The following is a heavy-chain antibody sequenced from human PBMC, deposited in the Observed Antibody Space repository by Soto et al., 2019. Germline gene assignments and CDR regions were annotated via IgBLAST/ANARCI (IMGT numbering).Heavy chain of an antibody. CDR2: IKQDGSEK. CDR1: GFTFSSYW. V-gene: IGHV3-7*01. CDR3: AADIVVVVAATPLDNWFDP. D-gene: IGHD2-15*01. Sequence: EVQLVESGGGLVQPGGSLRLSCAASGFTFSSYWMSWVRQAPGKGLEWVANIKQDGSEKYYVDSVKGRFTISRDNAKNSLYLQMNSPRAEDTAVYYCAADIVVVVAATPLDNWFDPWGQGTLVTVSS. J-gene: IGHJ5*02.